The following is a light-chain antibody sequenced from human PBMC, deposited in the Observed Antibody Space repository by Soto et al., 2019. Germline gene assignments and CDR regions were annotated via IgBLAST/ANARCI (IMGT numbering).Light chain of an antibody. V-gene: IGKV2-28*01. CDR1: QSLLHSNGYNY. Sequence: DIVMTQSPLSLPVTPGEPASISCRSSQSLLHSNGYNYLDWYLQKPGQSPQLLIYLGSNRASGVPDRFSGSGSGTDFTLKISRVEAEDVGVYYCMQPSPTFGGGTKVDIK. J-gene: IGKJ4*01. CDR2: LGS. CDR3: MQPSPT.